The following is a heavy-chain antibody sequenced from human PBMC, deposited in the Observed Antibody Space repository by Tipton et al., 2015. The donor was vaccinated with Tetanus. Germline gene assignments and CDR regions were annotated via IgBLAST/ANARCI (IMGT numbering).Heavy chain of an antibody. J-gene: IGHJ4*02. CDR3: ARGSGWADF. Sequence: LRLSCTVSGGSVSGGDYHWSWIRQPPGKGLEWIGYSHYSGSTSSNPSLKSRVTISLDTSKNQFSLKLSSVTAADTAVYYCARGSGWADFWGQGTQVTVSS. CDR1: GGSVSGGDYH. CDR2: SHYSGST. D-gene: IGHD6-19*01. V-gene: IGHV4-61*08.